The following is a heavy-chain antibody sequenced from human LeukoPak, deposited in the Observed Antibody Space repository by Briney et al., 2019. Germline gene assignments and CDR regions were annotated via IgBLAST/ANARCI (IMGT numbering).Heavy chain of an antibody. CDR3: AAIVGATPHDAFDI. Sequence: PSETLSLTCTVYGGSISSYYWSCIRQPPGKGLEWIGYIYYSGSTNYNPSLKSRVTISVDTSKNQFSLKLSSVTAADTAVYYCAAIVGATPHDAFDIWGQGTMVTVSS. CDR2: IYYSGST. CDR1: GGSISSYY. V-gene: IGHV4-59*01. D-gene: IGHD1-26*01. J-gene: IGHJ3*02.